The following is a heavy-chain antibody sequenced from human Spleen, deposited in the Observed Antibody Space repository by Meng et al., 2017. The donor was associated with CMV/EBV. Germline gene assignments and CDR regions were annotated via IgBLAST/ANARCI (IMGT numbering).Heavy chain of an antibody. J-gene: IGHJ4*02. CDR2: ISGFDGHT. Sequence: GKPSASRFKSYGVSWVRQNPGHGLEWMTWISGFDGHTNAAPKFPARVTLTIETSTSTAYMELTSLRSDDTAVYFCARDENGYNRQDFWGQGTLVTVSS. D-gene: IGHD5-24*01. CDR3: ARDENGYNRQDF. V-gene: IGHV1-18*01. CDR1: ASRFKSYG.